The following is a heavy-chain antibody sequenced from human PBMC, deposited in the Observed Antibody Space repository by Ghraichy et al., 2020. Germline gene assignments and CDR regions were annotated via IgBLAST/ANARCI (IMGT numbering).Heavy chain of an antibody. CDR2: ISGSASRT. D-gene: IGHD3-10*01. CDR3: ANENRGYYGSGMGV. V-gene: IGHV3-23*01. CDR1: GATFSSYA. Sequence: GESLNISCEASGATFSSYAMTWARQAPGKGLEWVSGISGSASRTYYAESVKGRFTISRDNSKKTVHLQLNSLRVEDTATYYCANENRGYYGSGMGVWGQGTTVSVSS. J-gene: IGHJ6*02.